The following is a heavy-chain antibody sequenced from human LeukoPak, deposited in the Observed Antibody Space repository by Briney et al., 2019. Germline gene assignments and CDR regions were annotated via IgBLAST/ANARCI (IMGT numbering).Heavy chain of an antibody. CDR2: IHYSGRT. CDR3: ARDRSSGPIDYYFDY. D-gene: IGHD3-22*01. CDR1: GGSISTYY. Sequence: PSETLSLACTVSGGSISTYYWSWIRQPPGKGLEWIGYIHYSGRTNYNPSLKSRVTISVDTSNNQFSLNLNSVTAADSAVYYCARDRSSGPIDYYFDYWGQGTLVTVSS. V-gene: IGHV4-59*01. J-gene: IGHJ4*02.